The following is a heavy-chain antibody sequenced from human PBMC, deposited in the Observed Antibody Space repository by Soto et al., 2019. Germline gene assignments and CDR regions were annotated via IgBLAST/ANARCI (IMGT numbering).Heavy chain of an antibody. CDR1: GYTFTNYY. J-gene: IGHJ4*02. CDR2: INPSGGST. V-gene: IGHV1-46*01. Sequence: GASVKVSCKASGYTFTNYYMHWVRQAPGQGLEWVGIINPSGGSTTYAQRFQGRVTMTGDTSTSTVYMELSSLRSEDTAVYYCAREFFGSSSTFDYWGQGTLVTVSS. CDR3: AREFFGSSSTFDY. D-gene: IGHD6-6*01.